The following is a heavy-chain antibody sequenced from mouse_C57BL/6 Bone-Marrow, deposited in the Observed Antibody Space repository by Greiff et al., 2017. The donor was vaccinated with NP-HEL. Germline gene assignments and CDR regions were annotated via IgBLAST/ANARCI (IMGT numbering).Heavy chain of an antibody. CDR2: ISNLAYSI. V-gene: IGHV5-15*01. J-gene: IGHJ2*01. CDR1: GFTFSDYG. CDR3: ARHHGSSYFDY. D-gene: IGHD1-1*01. Sequence: EVMLVESGGGLVQPGGSLKLTCAASGFTFSDYGMAWVRQAPRKGPEWVAFISNLAYSIYYADTVTGRFTISRENAKNTLYLEMSSLRSEDTAMYYCARHHGSSYFDYWGQGTTLTVSS.